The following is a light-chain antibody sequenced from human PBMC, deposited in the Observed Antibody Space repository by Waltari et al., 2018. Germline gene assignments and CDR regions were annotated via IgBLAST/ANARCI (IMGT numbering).Light chain of an antibody. V-gene: IGKV1-12*01. CDR3: QQANSFPYS. CDR1: QGLRSY. J-gene: IGKJ2*01. CDR2: GST. Sequence: DIQMTQSPSSGSASVGDRVTITCRASQGLRSYLAWYQQKPGKAAKVLIYGSTTFQSGVPARFSRSGYGTDFTLTIHSLQPEDSATYYCQQANSFPYSFGQGTKLEIK.